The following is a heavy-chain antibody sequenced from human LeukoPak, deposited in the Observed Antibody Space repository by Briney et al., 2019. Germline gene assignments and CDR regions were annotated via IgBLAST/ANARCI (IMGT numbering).Heavy chain of an antibody. CDR3: ARDERVVGATLDY. D-gene: IGHD1-26*01. CDR2: ISYDGSNK. J-gene: IGHJ4*02. CDR1: GFTFSSYA. V-gene: IGHV3-30-3*01. Sequence: GGSLRLSCAASGFTFSSYAMHWVRQAPGKGLEWVAVISYDGSNKYYADSVKGRCTISRDNSKNTLYLQMNSLRAEDTAVYYCARDERVVGATLDYWGQGTLVTASS.